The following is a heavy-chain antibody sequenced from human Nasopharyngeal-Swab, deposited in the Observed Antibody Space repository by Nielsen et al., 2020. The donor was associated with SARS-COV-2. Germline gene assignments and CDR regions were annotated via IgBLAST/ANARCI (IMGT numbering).Heavy chain of an antibody. D-gene: IGHD5-18*01. J-gene: IGHJ2*01. Sequence: ASVKVSCKASGYTFTGYYMHWVRQAPGQGLEWMGWINPNSGGTNYAQKFQGWVTMTRDTSISTAYMELSRLRSDDTAVYYCARVGYSYGLNWYFDLWGRGTLVTVSS. CDR1: GYTFTGYY. V-gene: IGHV1-2*04. CDR2: INPNSGGT. CDR3: ARVGYSYGLNWYFDL.